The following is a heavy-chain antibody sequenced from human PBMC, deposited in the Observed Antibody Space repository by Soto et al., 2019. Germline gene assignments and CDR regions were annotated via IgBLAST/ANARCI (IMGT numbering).Heavy chain of an antibody. CDR3: ARGGGTILAPLT. V-gene: IGHV1-2*02. CDR2: INPNSGAT. D-gene: IGHD3-3*01. J-gene: IGHJ5*02. CDR1: GYTFTGYF. Sequence: VSCKASGYTFTGYFIHWVRQAPRQGLEWVGYINPNSGATKYAPRFQGRVTMTSDTSIRTAYMDLSNLRSDDTAVYYCARGGGTILAPLTWGPGTLVTVSS.